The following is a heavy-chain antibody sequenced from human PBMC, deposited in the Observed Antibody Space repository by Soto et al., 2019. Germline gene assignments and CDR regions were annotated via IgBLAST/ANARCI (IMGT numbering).Heavy chain of an antibody. D-gene: IGHD6-13*01. Sequence: SETLSLTCTVSGGSISSYYWSWIRQPPGKGLEWIGYIYYSGSSNYNPSLKSRVTISVDTSKNQFSLKLSSVTAADTAVYYCARDFPEYSSSWYVYFKHWGQGTLVTVSS. J-gene: IGHJ1*01. CDR1: GGSISSYY. CDR2: IYYSGSS. V-gene: IGHV4-59*01. CDR3: ARDFPEYSSSWYVYFKH.